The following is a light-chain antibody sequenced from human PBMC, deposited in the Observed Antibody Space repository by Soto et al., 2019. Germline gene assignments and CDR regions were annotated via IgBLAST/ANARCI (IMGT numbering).Light chain of an antibody. Sequence: DIQMTQSPSTLSASVGDRVTITCRATQSISNWLAWYQQKPGTAPELLTYGASSMESGVPSRFSVSGSGTELTLTINSQQPDDCATYHYQQYNTDSCTFGQGTKLEIK. CDR2: GAS. J-gene: IGKJ2*02. CDR3: QQYNTDSCT. CDR1: QSISNW. V-gene: IGKV1-5*01.